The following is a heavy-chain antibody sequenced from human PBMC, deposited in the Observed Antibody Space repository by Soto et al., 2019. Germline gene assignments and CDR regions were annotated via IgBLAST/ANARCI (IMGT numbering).Heavy chain of an antibody. Sequence: EVQLVESGGNLVKPGRSLRLSCAASGFIFDDYAMHWVRQPPGKALEWVSGISWNSGSIGYADSVKGRFTVSRDNAKKSLYLQMNSLRPEDTALYYCAKDSSSSLLYFDSWGQGTRVSVSS. CDR3: AKDSSSSLLYFDS. V-gene: IGHV3-9*01. CDR1: GFIFDDYA. CDR2: ISWNSGSI. J-gene: IGHJ4*02. D-gene: IGHD2-2*01.